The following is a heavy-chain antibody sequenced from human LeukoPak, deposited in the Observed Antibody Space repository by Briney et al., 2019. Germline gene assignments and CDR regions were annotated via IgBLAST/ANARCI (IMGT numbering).Heavy chain of an antibody. CDR3: ASQKPYGDYRFDY. V-gene: IGHV4-59*01. J-gene: IGHJ4*02. CDR1: GGSFSGYY. Sequence: SETLSLTCAVYGGSFSGYYWSWIRQPPGKGLEWIGYIYYSGSTNYNPSLKSRVTISVDTSKNQFSLKLSSVTAADTAVYYCASQKPYGDYRFDYWGQGTLVTVSS. CDR2: IYYSGST. D-gene: IGHD4-17*01.